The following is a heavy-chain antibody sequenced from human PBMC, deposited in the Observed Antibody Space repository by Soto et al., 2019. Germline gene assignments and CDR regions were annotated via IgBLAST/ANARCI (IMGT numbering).Heavy chain of an antibody. CDR1: GGSNRSHC. CDR3: ARQGSSSWYFWFDP. Sequence: SETLPLTWTVSGGSNRSHCWRWIRHPPGKGLEWVGFLYYGGSTNYNPSLKTRATISVDTSKNQLSLRLTSVTAADTAVYYCARQGSSSWYFWFDPWGQGTLVTVSS. J-gene: IGHJ5*02. D-gene: IGHD6-13*01. V-gene: IGHV4-59*08. CDR2: LYYGGST.